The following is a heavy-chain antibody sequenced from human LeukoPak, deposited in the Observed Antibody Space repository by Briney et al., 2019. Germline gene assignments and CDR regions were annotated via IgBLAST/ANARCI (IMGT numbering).Heavy chain of an antibody. V-gene: IGHV1-69*06. CDR3: ARGPCTNGVCYLAARYWFDP. CDR2: IIPIFGTA. CDR1: GCTFTSYY. D-gene: IGHD2-8*01. Sequence: SVKVSCKASGCTFTSYYMHWVRQAPGQGLEWMGGIIPIFGTANYAQKFQGRVTITADKSTSTAYMELSSLRSEDTAVYYCARGPCTNGVCYLAARYWFDPWGQGTLVTVSS. J-gene: IGHJ5*02.